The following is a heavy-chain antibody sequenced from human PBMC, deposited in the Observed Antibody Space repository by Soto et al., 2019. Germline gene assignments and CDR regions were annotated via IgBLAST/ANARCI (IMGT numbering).Heavy chain of an antibody. CDR2: ISGSGGST. Sequence: EVQLLESGGGLVQPGGSLRLSCAASGFTFSSYAMSWVRQAPGKGLEWVSAISGSGGSTYYADSVKGRFTIARDNSKNTLYLQMNSLRAEDTAVYYCSKDQGIVVVPAAPDYWGQGTLVTVSS. V-gene: IGHV3-23*01. CDR1: GFTFSSYA. CDR3: SKDQGIVVVPAAPDY. D-gene: IGHD2-2*01. J-gene: IGHJ4*02.